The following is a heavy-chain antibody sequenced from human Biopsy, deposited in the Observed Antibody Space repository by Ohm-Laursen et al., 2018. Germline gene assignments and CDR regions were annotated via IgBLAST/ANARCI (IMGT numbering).Heavy chain of an antibody. V-gene: IGHV4-59*08. D-gene: IGHD3-3*01. CDR2: ASYSGYT. Sequence: SDTLSLTCTVSDDSIGNFYWTWIRQPPGQGLEWIGHASYSGYTNYNPSLKSRVTISIDTSKNHFSLNLRSVTAADTAVYSCARLGNFWNAEDGLDLWGLGTMVTVSS. CDR1: DDSIGNFY. J-gene: IGHJ3*01. CDR3: ARLGNFWNAEDGLDL.